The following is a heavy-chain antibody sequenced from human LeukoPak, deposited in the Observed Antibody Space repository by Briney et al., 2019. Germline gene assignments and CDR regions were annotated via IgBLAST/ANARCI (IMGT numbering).Heavy chain of an antibody. CDR1: GFTFDDYG. CDR2: INWNGGST. V-gene: IGHV3-20*04. CDR3: ARDIPYYDILTGYYKGGGFDY. J-gene: IGHJ4*02. D-gene: IGHD3-9*01. Sequence: PGGSLRLSCAASGFTFDDYGMSWVRQAPGKGLEWVSGINWNGGSTGYADSVKGRFTISRDNAKNSLYLQMNSLRAEDTAVYYCARDIPYYDILTGYYKGGGFDYWGQGTLVTVSS.